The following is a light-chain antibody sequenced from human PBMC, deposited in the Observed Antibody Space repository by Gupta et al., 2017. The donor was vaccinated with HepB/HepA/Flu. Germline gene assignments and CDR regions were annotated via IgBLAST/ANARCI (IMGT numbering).Light chain of an antibody. CDR3: SSFTSSGTHV. J-gene: IGLJ1*01. Sequence: SALTHSASVSGSPGQSITISCTGTSSDVGGYDYVSWYQQHPGKAPRLMIYDVRNRPSGVSNRFSGSKSGNTASLTISGLQAEDEADYYCSSFTSSGTHVFGSGTKVTVL. V-gene: IGLV2-14*03. CDR2: DVR. CDR1: SSDVGGYDY.